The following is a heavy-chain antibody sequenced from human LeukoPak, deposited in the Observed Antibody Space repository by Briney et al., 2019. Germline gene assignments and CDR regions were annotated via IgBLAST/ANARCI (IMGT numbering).Heavy chain of an antibody. CDR1: GFTFSSYG. J-gene: IGHJ3*02. CDR2: ISYDGSNK. D-gene: IGHD3-22*01. CDR3: AKMITMIVVGAFDI. V-gene: IGHV3-30*18. Sequence: GGSLRLSCAASGFTFSSYGMHWVRQAPGKGLEWVAVISYDGSNKYYADSVKGRFTISRDNSKNTLYLQMNSLRAEDTAVYYCAKMITMIVVGAFDIWGQGTMVTVSS.